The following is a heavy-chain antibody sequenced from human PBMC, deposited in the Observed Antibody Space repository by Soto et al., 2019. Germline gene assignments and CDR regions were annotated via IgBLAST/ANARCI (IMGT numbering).Heavy chain of an antibody. D-gene: IGHD2-15*01. CDR3: ARAGYCRGGTCFHGNCDY. Sequence: QVQLVQSGAEVKRPGASVKVSCKASGYTFTTYYMHWVRQAPGQGLEWLGIINPNGGSTTYAQKFQGRVTMTRATSTSTVCLELSSLRSEDTAVYYCARAGYCRGGTCFHGNCDYWGQGTLVTVSA. V-gene: IGHV1-46*01. CDR2: INPNGGST. J-gene: IGHJ4*02. CDR1: GYTFTTYY.